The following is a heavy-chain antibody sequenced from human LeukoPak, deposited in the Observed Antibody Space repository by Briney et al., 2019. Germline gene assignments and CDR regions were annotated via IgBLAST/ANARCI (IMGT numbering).Heavy chain of an antibody. CDR2: INHSGST. Sequence: SETLSLTCAVYGGSFSGYYWSWIRQPPGKGLEWIGEINHSGSTNYNPSLKSRVTISVDTSKNQFSLKLSSVTAADTAVYYCARGSTMVRGVRVRWFDPWGQGTLVTVSS. J-gene: IGHJ5*02. CDR1: GGSFSGYY. D-gene: IGHD3-10*01. V-gene: IGHV4-34*01. CDR3: ARGSTMVRGVRVRWFDP.